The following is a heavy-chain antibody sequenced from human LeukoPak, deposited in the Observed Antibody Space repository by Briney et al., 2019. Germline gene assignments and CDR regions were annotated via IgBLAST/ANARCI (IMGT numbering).Heavy chain of an antibody. V-gene: IGHV6-1*01. Sequence: SQTLSLTSAISGDSVSTNSAAWNWIRQSPSRGLEWLGRTYYRSKWYNDYGVSVKSRITINPDTSKNQFSLQLNSVTPEDTAVYYCARGGIGYCTSTSCSFDSWGQGTLVTVSS. CDR2: TYYRSKWYN. CDR1: GDSVSTNSAA. CDR3: ARGGIGYCTSTSCSFDS. J-gene: IGHJ4*02. D-gene: IGHD2-2*01.